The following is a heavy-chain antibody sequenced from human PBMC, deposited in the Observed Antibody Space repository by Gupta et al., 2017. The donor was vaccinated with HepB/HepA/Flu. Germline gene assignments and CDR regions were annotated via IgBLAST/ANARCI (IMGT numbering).Heavy chain of an antibody. Sequence: EVQLVESGGGLVKPGGSLRLSCAASGFTFSSYSMNWVRQAPGKGLEWVSSISSSSSYIYYADSVKGRFTISRDNAKNSLYLQMNSLRAEDTAVYYCASVREWSHYYYYYMDVWGKGTTVTVSS. CDR1: GFTFSSYS. CDR2: ISSSSSYI. V-gene: IGHV3-21*01. CDR3: ASVREWSHYYYYYMDV. J-gene: IGHJ6*03. D-gene: IGHD3-3*01.